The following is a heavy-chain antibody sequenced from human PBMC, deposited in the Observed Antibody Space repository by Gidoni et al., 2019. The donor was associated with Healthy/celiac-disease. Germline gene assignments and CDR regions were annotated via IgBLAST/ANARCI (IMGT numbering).Heavy chain of an antibody. J-gene: IGHJ4*02. Sequence: QITLKESGPTLVKPTQTLTLTCTFSGFSLSTSGVGVGWISQPPGKALEWLALIYWDDDKRYSPSLKSRLTITKDTSKNQVVLTMTNMDPVDTATYYCAHILSRSVLRFLEWSGGNHPGPPFDYWGQGTLVTVSS. CDR1: GFSLSTSGVG. CDR2: IYWDDDK. D-gene: IGHD3-3*01. V-gene: IGHV2-5*02. CDR3: AHILSRSVLRFLEWSGGNHPGPPFDY.